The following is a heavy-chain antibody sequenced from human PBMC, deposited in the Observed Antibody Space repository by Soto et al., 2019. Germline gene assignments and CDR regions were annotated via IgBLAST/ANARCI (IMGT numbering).Heavy chain of an antibody. D-gene: IGHD2-8*01. CDR1: GFTFRSYA. CDR2: FSGSGGST. V-gene: IGHV3-23*01. Sequence: PVGPLRLSSAVSGFTFRSYAVSWIRQATGKGLEWVSVFSGSGGSTYYTDSVKGRLTLSRDNSENTLFLKINSLRAEDTAMYFCAKNGLTNMPSGIDSWGQGTPVT. J-gene: IGHJ4*02. CDR3: AKNGLTNMPSGIDS.